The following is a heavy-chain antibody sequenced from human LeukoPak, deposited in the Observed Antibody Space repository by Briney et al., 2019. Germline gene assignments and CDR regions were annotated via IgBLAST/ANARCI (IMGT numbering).Heavy chain of an antibody. CDR2: ISGSGGST. CDR1: GFTFSSHA. D-gene: IGHD3-10*01. CDR3: AKLTSGSGSSALLDY. V-gene: IGHV3-23*01. Sequence: GGSLRLSCAASGFTFSSHAMSWVRQAPGKGLEWVSAISGSGGSTYYADSVKGRFTISRDNSKNTLYLQMNSLRAEDTAVYYCAKLTSGSGSSALLDYWGQGTLVTVSS. J-gene: IGHJ4*02.